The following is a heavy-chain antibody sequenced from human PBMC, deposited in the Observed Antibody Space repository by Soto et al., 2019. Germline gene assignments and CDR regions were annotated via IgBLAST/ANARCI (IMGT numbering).Heavy chain of an antibody. D-gene: IGHD3-9*01. CDR2: IVVGSGST. J-gene: IGHJ4*02. CDR3: AATPTYYDILTGSRGAFDY. Sequence: GASVKVSCKASGFTFTSSAVQWVRQARGQRLEWIGWIVVGSGSTNYAQKFQERVTITRDMSTSTAYMELSSLRSEDTAVYYCAATPTYYDILTGSRGAFDYWGQGTLVTVSS. V-gene: IGHV1-58*01. CDR1: GFTFTSSA.